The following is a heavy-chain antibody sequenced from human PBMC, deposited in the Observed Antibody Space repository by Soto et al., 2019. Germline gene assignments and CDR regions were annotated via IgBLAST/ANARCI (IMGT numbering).Heavy chain of an antibody. CDR2: IFYDGTEQ. D-gene: IGHD3-16*01. Sequence: QVHLVESGGGGFQPGTSLTLSCAASRFTFRQYGMHWVRQAPGTGLEWVAVIFYDGTEQYYADSVKGRFAISRDNPGNIGYLQMNSLRAEDTSVYYRVRVWGSLVHLGCLDFWGQGTTVSVSS. CDR1: RFTFRQYG. J-gene: IGHJ3*01. CDR3: VRVWGSLVHLGCLDF. V-gene: IGHV3-33*03.